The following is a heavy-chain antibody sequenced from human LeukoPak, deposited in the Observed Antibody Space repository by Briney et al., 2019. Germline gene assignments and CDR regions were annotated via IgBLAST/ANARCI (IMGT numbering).Heavy chain of an antibody. CDR1: GFRFSSYA. J-gene: IGHJ4*02. Sequence: GGSLRLSCAASGFRFSSYAMSWVRQAPGKGLEWVSAISGSASRTYYADSVKGRFTISRDNSKNTLYLQMNSLRAEDTAVYYCAKDLDGPGVDWGQGTLVTVSS. D-gene: IGHD5-24*01. CDR2: ISGSASRT. V-gene: IGHV3-23*01. CDR3: AKDLDGPGVD.